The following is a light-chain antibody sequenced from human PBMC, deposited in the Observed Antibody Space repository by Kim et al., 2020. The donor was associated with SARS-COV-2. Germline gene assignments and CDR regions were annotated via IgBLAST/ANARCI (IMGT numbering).Light chain of an antibody. CDR1: RSNIGGNS. CDR3: ASWDDSLSGWV. CDR2: SNN. Sequence: QSVLTQPPSASGTPGQRVTISCSGSRSNIGGNSVNWYQQLPGTAPKLLIQSNNQRPSGVPDRFSGSKSGTSASLAISGLQFEDEADYCCASWDDSLSGWVFGGGTKLTVL. J-gene: IGLJ3*02. V-gene: IGLV1-44*01.